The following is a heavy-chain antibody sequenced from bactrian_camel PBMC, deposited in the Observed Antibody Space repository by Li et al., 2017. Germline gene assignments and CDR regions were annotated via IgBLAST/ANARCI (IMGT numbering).Heavy chain of an antibody. Sequence: QVQLVESGGGEVQAGGSLALTCVASAAPGYVTSPYCMAWFRRAPGKEREGVAVIETGGGLTWYADSVKGRFTVSKDNAENTLYLEMNNLKPEDTAMYYCAARGPSFRWTPCYSSTRAVGFSYWGQGTQVTVS. CDR2: IETGGGLT. CDR1: AAPGYVTSPYC. J-gene: IGHJ4*01. CDR3: AARGPSFRWTPCYSSTRAVGFSY. V-gene: IGHV3S1*01. D-gene: IGHD2*01.